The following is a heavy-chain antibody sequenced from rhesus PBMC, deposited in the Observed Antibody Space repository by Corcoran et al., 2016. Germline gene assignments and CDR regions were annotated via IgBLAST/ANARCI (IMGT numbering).Heavy chain of an antibody. D-gene: IGHD3-16*01. J-gene: IGHJ4*01. CDR3: ARLVITNLDY. CDR1: GYSISSGYD. Sequence: QVQLQESGPGVVKPSETLSLTCAVSGYSISSGYDWSWIRQPPEKGLEWIDYIYGSRGSSNYNPSLKNRVNMSKDTSKNQFSLKLSSVTAADTAVYYCARLVITNLDYWGQGVLVTVSS. V-gene: IGHV4-76*01. CDR2: IYGSRGSS.